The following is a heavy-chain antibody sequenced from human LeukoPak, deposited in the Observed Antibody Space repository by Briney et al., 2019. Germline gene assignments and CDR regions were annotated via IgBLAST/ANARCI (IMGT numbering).Heavy chain of an antibody. CDR1: GFTFSSYA. CDR3: AKDRIAARDWFDP. V-gene: IGHV3-23*01. D-gene: IGHD6-6*01. J-gene: IGHJ5*02. CDR2: ISGSGGST. Sequence: GGSVRLSCAASGFTFSSYAMSWVRQAPGKGLEWVSAISGSGGSTYYADSVKGRFTISRDSSKNTLYLQMNSLRAEDTAVYYCAKDRIAARDWFDPWGQGTLVTASS.